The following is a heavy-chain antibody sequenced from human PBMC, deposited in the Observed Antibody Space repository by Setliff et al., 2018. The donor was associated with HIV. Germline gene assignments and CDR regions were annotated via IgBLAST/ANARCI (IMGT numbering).Heavy chain of an antibody. Sequence: TSETLSLTCTVSGGSISSDYWSWIRQPPGRGLEWIGYIFYSGTTKFNPSLKSRAAISVDSSNNQFSLKMTSVTAADTAVYFCARFNALLGSSTYYDYWGPGLLVTVSS. J-gene: IGHJ4*02. CDR3: ARFNALLGSSTYYDY. D-gene: IGHD3-22*01. V-gene: IGHV4-59*01. CDR1: GGSISSDY. CDR2: IFYSGTT.